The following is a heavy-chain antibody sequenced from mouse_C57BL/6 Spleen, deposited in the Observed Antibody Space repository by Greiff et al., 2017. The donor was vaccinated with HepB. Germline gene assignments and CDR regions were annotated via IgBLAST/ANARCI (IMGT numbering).Heavy chain of an antibody. CDR1: GYTFTSYW. D-gene: IGHD2-12*01. Sequence: QVHVKQSGAELAKPGASVKLSCKASGYTFTSYWMHWVKQRPGQGLEWIGYINPSSGYTKYNQKFKDKATLTADKSSSTAYMQLSSLTYEDSAVYYCAKILYAMDYWGQGTSVTVSS. CDR3: AKILYAMDY. CDR2: INPSSGYT. V-gene: IGHV1-7*01. J-gene: IGHJ4*01.